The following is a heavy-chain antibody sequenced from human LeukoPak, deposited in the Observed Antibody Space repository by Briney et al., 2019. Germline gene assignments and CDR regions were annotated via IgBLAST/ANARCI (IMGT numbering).Heavy chain of an antibody. J-gene: IGHJ3*02. CDR3: AREGFYYDSSGYYIGDAFDI. D-gene: IGHD3-22*01. CDR1: GYTFTSYG. CDR2: MNPNSGNT. Sequence: GASVKVSCKASGYTFTSYGISWVRQATGQGLEWMGWMNPNSGNTGYAQKFQGRVTMTRNTSISTAYMELSSLRSEDTAVYYCAREGFYYDSSGYYIGDAFDIWGQGTMVTVSS. V-gene: IGHV1-8*02.